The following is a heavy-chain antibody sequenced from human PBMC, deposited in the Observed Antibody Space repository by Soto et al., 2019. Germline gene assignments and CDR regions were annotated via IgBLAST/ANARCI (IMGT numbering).Heavy chain of an antibody. CDR3: ARGETYSSGWYPPYYYYYMDV. J-gene: IGHJ6*03. D-gene: IGHD6-19*01. V-gene: IGHV1-8*01. CDR2: MNPNSGNT. Sequence: ASVKVSCKASGYTFTSYDINWVRQATGQGLEWMGWMNPNSGNTGYAQKFQGRVTMTRNTSISTAYMELSSLRSEDTAVYYCARGETYSSGWYPPYYYYYMDVWGKGTTVTVSS. CDR1: GYTFTSYD.